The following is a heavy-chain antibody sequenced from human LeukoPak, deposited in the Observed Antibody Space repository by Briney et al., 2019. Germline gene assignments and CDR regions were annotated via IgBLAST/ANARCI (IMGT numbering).Heavy chain of an antibody. D-gene: IGHD4/OR15-4a*01. J-gene: IGHJ4*02. V-gene: IGHV3-30*04. CDR2: ISYDGSNK. Sequence: PGGSLRLSCAASGFTFSSYAMHWVRQAPGKGLEWVAVISYDGSNKYYADSVKGRFTISRDNSKNTLYLQMNSLRAEDTAVYYCAKDGAKALDYWGQGTLVTVSS. CDR1: GFTFSSYA. CDR3: AKDGAKALDY.